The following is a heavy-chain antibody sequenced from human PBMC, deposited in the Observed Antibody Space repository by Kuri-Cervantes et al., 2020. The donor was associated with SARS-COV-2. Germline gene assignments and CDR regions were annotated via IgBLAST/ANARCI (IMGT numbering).Heavy chain of an antibody. J-gene: IGHJ4*02. CDR3: ARDAIVTVGSWYDY. CDR2: INPRSGGT. D-gene: IGHD6-13*01. CDR1: GYTFTNYY. Sequence: ASVKVSCKASGYTFTNYYVHWVRQAPGQGLEWMGWINPRSGGTKSAQKFQGRVTMTRDTSISTAYMELSRLRSDDTAVYYCARDAIVTVGSWYDYWGQGTLVTVSS. V-gene: IGHV1-2*02.